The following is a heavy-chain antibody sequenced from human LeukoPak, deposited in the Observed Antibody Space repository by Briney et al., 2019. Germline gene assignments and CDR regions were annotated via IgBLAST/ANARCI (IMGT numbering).Heavy chain of an antibody. CDR2: INPNSGGT. CDR1: GYTFTGYY. J-gene: IGHJ3*02. V-gene: IGHV1-2*02. Sequence: ALVKVSCKASGYTFTGYYMHWVRQAPGQGLEWMGWINPNSGGTNYAQKFQGRVTMTRDTSISTAYMELSRLRSDDTAVYYCARPQDFGLTGMNAFDIWGQGTMVTVSS. CDR3: ARPQDFGLTGMNAFDI. D-gene: IGHD7-27*01.